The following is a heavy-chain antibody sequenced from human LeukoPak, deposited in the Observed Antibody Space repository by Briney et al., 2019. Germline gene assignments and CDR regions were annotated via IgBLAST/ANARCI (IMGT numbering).Heavy chain of an antibody. V-gene: IGHV3-21*01. D-gene: IGHD3-22*01. Sequence: GGSLRLSCAASGFTFSSYSMNWVRQAPGKGLEWVSSISSSSSYIYYADSVKGRFTVSRDNSKKTVYLQMNSLGAEDTAVYYCARGDDHFDSSGYYYYFDYWGQGTLVTVSS. CDR1: GFTFSSYS. CDR2: ISSSSSYI. CDR3: ARGDDHFDSSGYYYYFDY. J-gene: IGHJ4*02.